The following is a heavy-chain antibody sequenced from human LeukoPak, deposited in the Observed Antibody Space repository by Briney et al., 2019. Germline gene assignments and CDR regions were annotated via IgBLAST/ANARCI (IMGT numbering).Heavy chain of an antibody. CDR1: GGSISGFY. D-gene: IGHD4-17*01. Sequence: PSETLSHTCTVSGGSISGFYWSWIRQPPGKELEWIGYSHTSGSTGYNPSLESRVTISVDTSKNQFSLRVTSVTAADTAVYYCARHTRYGHYNPLDMWGQGTMVTVPT. CDR3: ARHTRYGHYNPLDM. CDR2: SHTSGST. V-gene: IGHV4-4*09. J-gene: IGHJ3*02.